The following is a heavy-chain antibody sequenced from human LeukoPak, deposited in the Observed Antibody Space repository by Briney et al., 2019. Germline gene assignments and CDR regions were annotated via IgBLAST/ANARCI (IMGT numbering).Heavy chain of an antibody. V-gene: IGHV3-23*01. CDR1: GFTFSSYA. CDR3: AKDNRQQWLGPRGVFDY. J-gene: IGHJ4*02. D-gene: IGHD6-19*01. Sequence: GGSLRLSCAASGFTFSSYAMSWVRQAPGKGLEWVSAISGSGGSTYYADSVKGRFTISRDNSKNTLYLQMNSLRAEDTAVYYCAKDNRQQWLGPRGVFDYWGQGTLVTVSS. CDR2: ISGSGGST.